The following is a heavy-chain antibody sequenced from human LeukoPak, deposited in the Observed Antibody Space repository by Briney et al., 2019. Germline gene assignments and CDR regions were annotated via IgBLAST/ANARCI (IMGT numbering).Heavy chain of an antibody. CDR3: ARGGGIVGAIDAFDI. J-gene: IGHJ3*02. CDR1: GYIITTYG. Sequence: GASVKVSCKASGYIITTYGISWMRQAPGQGLEWMGWITSYSGNTNYAQKFQGRVTMTTETSTNTAYMELRSLRSDDTAVYYCARGGGIVGAIDAFDIWGQGTMVTVSS. V-gene: IGHV1-18*01. D-gene: IGHD1-26*01. CDR2: ITSYSGNT.